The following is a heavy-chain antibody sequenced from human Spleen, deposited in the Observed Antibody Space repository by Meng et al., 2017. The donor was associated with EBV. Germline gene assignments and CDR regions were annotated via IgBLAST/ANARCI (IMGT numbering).Heavy chain of an antibody. J-gene: IGHJ4*02. CDR3: ASESGRGYTPDY. Sequence: QGELVQAGAEVKKPGSSVKVSCKASGGPFSSSAFSWVRQSPGQGPEWLGGLIPMSGAPNYAQKFQGRVTITADESTSTHYMDLSSLSSEDTAVYYCASESGRGYTPDYWGQGTLVTVSS. V-gene: IGHV1-69*01. CDR2: LIPMSGAP. D-gene: IGHD3-10*01. CDR1: GGPFSSSA.